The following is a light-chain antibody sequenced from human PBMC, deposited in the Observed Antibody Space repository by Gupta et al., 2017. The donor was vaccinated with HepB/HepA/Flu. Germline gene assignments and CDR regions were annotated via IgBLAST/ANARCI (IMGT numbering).Light chain of an antibody. CDR3: AAWDDSLNGPV. J-gene: IGLJ2*01. CDR2: SNN. Sequence: QSVLTQPPSASGTAGQRVTISCSGSSSTIGSNTVNWYQQLPGTAPKLLIYSNNQRPSGVPDRFSGSKSGTSASLAISGLQSEDEADYYCAAWDDSLNGPVFGGGTKLTVL. CDR1: SSTIGSNT. V-gene: IGLV1-44*01.